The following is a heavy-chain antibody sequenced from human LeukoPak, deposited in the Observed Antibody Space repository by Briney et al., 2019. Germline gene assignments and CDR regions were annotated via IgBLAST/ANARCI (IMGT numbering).Heavy chain of an antibody. V-gene: IGHV3-9*01. CDR1: GFTFDDYA. J-gene: IGHJ3*02. D-gene: IGHD3-16*02. CDR2: ISWNSGSI. CDR3: AKDAYYDYVWGSYLAPAFDI. Sequence: PGGSLRLSCAASGFTFDDYAMHWVRQAPGKGLEWVSGISWNSGSIGYADSVKGRFTISRDNAKNSLYLQMNSLRAEDTALYYCAKDAYYDYVWGSYLAPAFDIWGQGTMVTVSS.